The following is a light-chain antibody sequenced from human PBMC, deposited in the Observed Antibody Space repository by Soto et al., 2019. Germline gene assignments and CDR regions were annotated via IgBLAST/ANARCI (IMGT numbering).Light chain of an antibody. V-gene: IGKV1-6*01. CDR1: QGIRSA. CDR3: LQDYIYPLT. CDR2: AAS. Sequence: AIPMTQSPSSLSASVGDRVTITCRTSQGIRSALGWYQQIPGKAPKLLIYAASILQSGVPSRFSGSGSGTDFTLTISSLQPEDFATYYCLQDYIYPLTFGGGTKVEIK. J-gene: IGKJ4*01.